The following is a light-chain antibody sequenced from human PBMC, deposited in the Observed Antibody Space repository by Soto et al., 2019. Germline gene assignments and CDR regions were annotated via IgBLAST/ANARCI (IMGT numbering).Light chain of an antibody. Sequence: EIVLTQSPATLSLSPGERATLSCRASQSVSSYLAWYQQKPGRAPRLLIYDASSRATGIPARFSGSGSGTDFTLPNRSLEAEGFAVFYCRQRRKGGGGEYTFGQGTKLEIK. J-gene: IGKJ2*01. V-gene: IGKV3-11*01. CDR3: RQRRKGGGGEYT. CDR1: QSVSSY. CDR2: DAS.